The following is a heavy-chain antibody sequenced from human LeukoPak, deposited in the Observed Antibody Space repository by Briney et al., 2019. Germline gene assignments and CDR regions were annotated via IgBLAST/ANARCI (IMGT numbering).Heavy chain of an antibody. J-gene: IGHJ4*02. D-gene: IGHD3-22*01. CDR1: GYSFTSYW. V-gene: IGHV5-51*01. Sequence: GESLKISCKGSGYSFTSYWIGWLRPMPGKGLEWMGIIYPGDSDTRYSPSFQGQVTISADKSISTAYLQWSSLKASDTAMYYCARLWSYYYDSSGYHGFDYWGQGTLVTVSS. CDR3: ARLWSYYYDSSGYHGFDY. CDR2: IYPGDSDT.